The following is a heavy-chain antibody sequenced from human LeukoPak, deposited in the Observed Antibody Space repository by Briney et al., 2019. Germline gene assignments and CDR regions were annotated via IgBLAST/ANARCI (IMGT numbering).Heavy chain of an antibody. CDR2: IYPDESNI. J-gene: IGHJ4*02. CDR3: ARPPSRGYSSSFEY. CDR1: GYSFPTYW. Sequence: GESLKISCKGSGYSFPTYWIAWVRQMPGKGLEWRGIIYPDESNIRYSPSFQGQVTISADKSISTAYLQWSRLKASDTATYYCARPPSRGYSSSFEYWGQGTLVTVSS. V-gene: IGHV5-51*01. D-gene: IGHD2-2*03.